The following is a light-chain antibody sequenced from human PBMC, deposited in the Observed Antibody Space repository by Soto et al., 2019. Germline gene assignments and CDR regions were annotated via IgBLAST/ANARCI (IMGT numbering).Light chain of an antibody. CDR3: QQYGTSPPIT. J-gene: IGKJ5*01. V-gene: IGKV3-20*01. CDR2: AAS. CDR1: QSVTSRY. Sequence: EIVLTQSPGTLSLSPGERATLSCRASQSVTSRYLAWYQQKPGQAPRLLIYAASSRATGIPDRFSASGSGTDFTLTIRRLEPEDFAVYYCQQYGTSPPITFGQGTRLEIK.